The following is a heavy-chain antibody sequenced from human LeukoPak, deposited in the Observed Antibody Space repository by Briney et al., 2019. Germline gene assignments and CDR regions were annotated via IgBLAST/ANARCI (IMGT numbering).Heavy chain of an antibody. D-gene: IGHD3-16*02. CDR2: IYYSGST. Sequence: SETLSLTCTVSGGSISSYYWSWIRQPPGKGLEWIGYIYYSGSTNYNPSLKSRVTISVDTSKNQFSLKLSSVTAADTAVYYCARHFTYYNYVWGSYRYYYFDYWGQGTLVTVSS. CDR3: ARHFTYYNYVWGSYRYYYFDY. J-gene: IGHJ4*02. CDR1: GGSISSYY. V-gene: IGHV4-59*08.